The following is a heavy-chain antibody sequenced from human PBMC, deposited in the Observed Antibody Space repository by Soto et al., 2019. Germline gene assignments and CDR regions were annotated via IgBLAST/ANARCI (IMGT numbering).Heavy chain of an antibody. CDR2: ISVSGTST. V-gene: IGHV3-23*01. CDR1: GFTFSAYG. J-gene: IGHJ4*02. Sequence: PGGSLRLSCAGSGFTFSAYGMSWVRQAPGKGLEWVSGISVSGTSTYYADSVKGRFTISRDNSKNTLYLQMKRLRAEDTAVYYCARDGGYSSSWYSDTDYWGQGTLVTVSS. CDR3: ARDGGYSSSWYSDTDY. D-gene: IGHD6-13*01.